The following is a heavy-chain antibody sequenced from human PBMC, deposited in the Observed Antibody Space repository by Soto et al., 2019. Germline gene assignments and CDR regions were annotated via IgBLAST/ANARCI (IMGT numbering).Heavy chain of an antibody. D-gene: IGHD4-17*01. V-gene: IGHV3-23*01. CDR2: ISGSGGST. CDR1: GFTFSSYA. Sequence: EVQLLESGGGLVQPGGSLRLSCAASGFTFSSYAMSWVRQAPGKGLEWVSAISGSGGSTYYADSVKGRFTISRDNSKNALDRQMSSLRAEYTAVYYCAKNPRGGTVNPFDYWGQGPRVTVSS. CDR3: AKNPRGGTVNPFDY. J-gene: IGHJ4*02.